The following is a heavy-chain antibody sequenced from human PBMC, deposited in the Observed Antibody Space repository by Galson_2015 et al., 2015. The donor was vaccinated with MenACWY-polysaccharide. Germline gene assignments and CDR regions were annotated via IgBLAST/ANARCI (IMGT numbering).Heavy chain of an antibody. J-gene: IGHJ4*02. CDR3: AKDHGSGWSLDY. CDR1: GFTFSSSA. V-gene: IGHV3-23*01. CDR2: ISGNGRKT. Sequence: SLRLSCAASGFTFSSSAMSWVRQAPGKGLEWLSSISGNGRKTYFADSVEGRFTISRDDSKNTLYLQMNSLRAEDTAVYYCAKDHGSGWSLDYWGQGTLVTVSS. D-gene: IGHD6-19*01.